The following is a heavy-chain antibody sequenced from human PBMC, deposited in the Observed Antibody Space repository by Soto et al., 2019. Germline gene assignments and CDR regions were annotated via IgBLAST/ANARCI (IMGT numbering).Heavy chain of an antibody. CDR1: GFTSTIYA. CDR2: ISDSGRST. CDR3: AKGSTGGRPYSFDY. D-gene: IGHD2-8*02. V-gene: IGHV3-23*01. Sequence: GGSLRLSCAASGFTSTIYAMSWVRQAPGKGLEWVSAISDSGRSTYYADSVKGRFTISRDNSVNTVSLQMNSLRAEDTALYYCAKGSTGGRPYSFDYWGQGTLVTVSS. J-gene: IGHJ4*02.